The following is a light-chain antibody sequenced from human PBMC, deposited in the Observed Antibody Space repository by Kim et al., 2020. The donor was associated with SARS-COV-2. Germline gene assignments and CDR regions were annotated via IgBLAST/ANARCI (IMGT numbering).Light chain of an antibody. CDR2: GAS. CDR1: QSVSSN. CDR3: QQYNSWWT. J-gene: IGKJ1*01. Sequence: EIVMTQSPATLSVSPGERVTLSCRASQSVSSNLAWYQQKPGQAPRLLIYGASTRAAGIPDRISGSGSGTEFTLTISSLQSEDFAVYYCQQYNSWWTLGQGTKVDIK. V-gene: IGKV3-15*01.